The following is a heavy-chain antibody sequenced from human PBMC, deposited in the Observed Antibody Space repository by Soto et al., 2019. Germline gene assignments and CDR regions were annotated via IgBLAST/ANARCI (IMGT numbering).Heavy chain of an antibody. V-gene: IGHV1-8*01. Sequence: QVQLVQSGAEVKKPGASVKVSCKASGYTFTSYDINWVRQATGQGLEWMGWMNPNSGNTGYAQKFQGRVTMTRNTSINKAYMELSSLRSEDTAVYYCARGGGYCSGGSCYGPYYYYYMDVWGTGTTVTVSS. D-gene: IGHD2-15*01. CDR3: ARGGGYCSGGSCYGPYYYYYMDV. CDR2: MNPNSGNT. CDR1: GYTFTSYD. J-gene: IGHJ6*03.